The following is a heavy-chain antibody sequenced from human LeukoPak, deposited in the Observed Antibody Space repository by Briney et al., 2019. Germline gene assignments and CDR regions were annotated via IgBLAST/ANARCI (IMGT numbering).Heavy chain of an antibody. CDR1: GGSISSYY. J-gene: IGHJ5*02. V-gene: IGHV4-59*08. D-gene: IGHD2/OR15-2a*01. CDR3: ARRAFLRWFDP. CDR2: IYYSGST. Sequence: SETLSLTCTVSGGSISSYYWSWIRQPPGKGLGWIGYIYYSGSTNYNPSLKSRVTISVDTSKNQFSLKLSSVTAADTAVYYCARRAFLRWFDPWGQGTLVTVSS.